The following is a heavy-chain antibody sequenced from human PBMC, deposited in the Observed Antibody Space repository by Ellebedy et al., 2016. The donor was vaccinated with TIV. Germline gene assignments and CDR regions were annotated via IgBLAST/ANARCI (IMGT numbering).Heavy chain of an antibody. V-gene: IGHV1-69*04. D-gene: IGHD5-18*01. CDR3: ARADDTAMVFDY. CDR2: IIPIVGIA. CDR1: GYNFTSYD. Sequence: AASVKVSCKASGYNFTSYDINWVRQAPGQGLEWMGRIIPIVGIANYAQKFQGRVTITADKSTSIAYMELSSLRSEDTGVYYCARADDTAMVFDYWGQGTLVTVSS. J-gene: IGHJ4*02.